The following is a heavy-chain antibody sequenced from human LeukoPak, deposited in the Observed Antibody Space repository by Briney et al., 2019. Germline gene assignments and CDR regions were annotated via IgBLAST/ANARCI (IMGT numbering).Heavy chain of an antibody. V-gene: IGHV3-33*01. J-gene: IGHJ3*02. CDR2: IWYDGSSK. CDR1: GFTFRTYG. CDR3: ARGPGSGVIISAFDM. Sequence: RPGRSLRLSCAASGFTFRTYGMHWVRQAPGKGLEWVALIWYDGSSKYYTDSVKGRFIISRDNSKNTMYVEMNSLRAEDTAVYFCARGPGSGVIISAFDMWGQGTMVTVSS. D-gene: IGHD3-3*01.